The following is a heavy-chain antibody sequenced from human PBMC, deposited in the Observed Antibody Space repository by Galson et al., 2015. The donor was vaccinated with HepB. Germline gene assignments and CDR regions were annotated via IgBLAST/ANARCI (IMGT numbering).Heavy chain of an antibody. V-gene: IGHV1-69*02. CDR1: GDTFSSYI. CDR3: ARGKYYYDSSGRPDYYSYGMDV. D-gene: IGHD3-22*01. Sequence: SVKVSCKASGDTFSSYIISWVRQAPGQGLEWMGRIIPILGLANHAQKFQGRATITADKSTRTAYMELSSLRSEDTAVYYCARGKYYYDSSGRPDYYSYGMDVWGQGTTVTVSS. J-gene: IGHJ6*02. CDR2: IIPILGLA.